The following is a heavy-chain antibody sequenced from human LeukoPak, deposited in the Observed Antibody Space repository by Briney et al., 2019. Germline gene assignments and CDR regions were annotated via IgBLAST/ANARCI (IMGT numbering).Heavy chain of an antibody. CDR1: GYTFTGYY. V-gene: IGHV1-2*02. D-gene: IGHD3-22*01. CDR3: ARGPYYYDSSGPLDY. J-gene: IGHJ4*02. CDR2: INPNSGGT. Sequence: ASVKVSCKASGYTFTGYYMHWVRQAPGQGLEWMGWINPNSGGTNYAQKFQGRVTMTRDTSISTAYMELSRLRSDDTAVYYRARGPYYYDSSGPLDYWGQGTLVTVSS.